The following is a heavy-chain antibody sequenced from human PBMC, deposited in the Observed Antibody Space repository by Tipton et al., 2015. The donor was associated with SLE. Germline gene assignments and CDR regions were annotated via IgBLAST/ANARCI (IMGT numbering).Heavy chain of an antibody. V-gene: IGHV3-30*02. J-gene: IGHJ3*02. CDR3: AKVVKEPPSFAFDM. D-gene: IGHD4-23*01. CDR1: GFTFSDYG. Sequence: SLRLSCAASGFTFSDYGMHWVRQAPGKGLGCVAFIRYDGSIKDYADSVKGRFTISRDNSKNTLYLQMNGLRIEDTAVYYCAKVVKEPPSFAFDMWGQGTMVTVSS. CDR2: IRYDGSIK.